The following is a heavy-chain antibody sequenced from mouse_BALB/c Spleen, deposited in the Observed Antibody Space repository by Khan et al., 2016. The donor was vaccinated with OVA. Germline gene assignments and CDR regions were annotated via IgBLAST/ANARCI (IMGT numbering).Heavy chain of an antibody. CDR1: GYSFTSYW. V-gene: IGHV1-61*01. J-gene: IGHJ1*01. D-gene: IGHD1-1*01. Sequence: QVQLQQPGAELVRPGGSVKLSCKASGYSFTSYWMNWMKQRPGQGLEWIGIIHPSDSETRLNQRFRDKATLTVDKSSSTAYMQLNSPTSEDSAVYYCARGTTTSYWCFDVWGAGTTVTVSS. CDR2: IHPSDSET. CDR3: ARGTTTSYWCFDV.